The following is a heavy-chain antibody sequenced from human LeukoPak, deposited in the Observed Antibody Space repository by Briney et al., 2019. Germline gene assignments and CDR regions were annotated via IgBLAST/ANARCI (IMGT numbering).Heavy chain of an antibody. Sequence: LRLSCAASGFTFSNYAMSWIRQPPGKGLEWIGYIYYSGSTYYNPSLKSRVTISVDTSKNQFSLKLSSVTAADTAVYYCARGLWFGELLGWGQGTLVTVSS. V-gene: IGHV4-30-4*01. CDR3: ARGLWFGELLG. CDR2: IYYSGST. J-gene: IGHJ4*02. CDR1: GFTFSNYA. D-gene: IGHD3-10*01.